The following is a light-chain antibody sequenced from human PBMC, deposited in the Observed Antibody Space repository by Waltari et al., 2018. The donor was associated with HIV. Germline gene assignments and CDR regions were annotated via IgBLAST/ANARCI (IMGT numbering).Light chain of an antibody. Sequence: QSILTQPPSASGTPGQTVTISCSGSNSNLGTNTVNWYQQLPGAAPTLLIYTNSPRPSGVPDRFSASKSGTSASLAISGLQSEDEAIYYCSSWDGNFYGVIFGGGTKVTVL. V-gene: IGLV1-44*01. CDR2: TNS. CDR1: NSNLGTNT. J-gene: IGLJ2*01. CDR3: SSWDGNFYGVI.